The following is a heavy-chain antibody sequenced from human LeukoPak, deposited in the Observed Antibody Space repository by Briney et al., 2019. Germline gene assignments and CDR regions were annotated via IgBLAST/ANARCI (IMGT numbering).Heavy chain of an antibody. D-gene: IGHD7-27*01. J-gene: IGHJ4*02. Sequence: GGSLRLSCAASGFTFSNAWMTWVRQAPGKGLEWVSVIFSDGTTYYTDSVKGRFTISRDNSKNTLYLQLNSLSAEDTAVYYCAKTGGPWDWGQGTLVTVSS. CDR1: GFTFSNAW. CDR3: AKTGGPWD. CDR2: IFSDGTT. V-gene: IGHV3-53*01.